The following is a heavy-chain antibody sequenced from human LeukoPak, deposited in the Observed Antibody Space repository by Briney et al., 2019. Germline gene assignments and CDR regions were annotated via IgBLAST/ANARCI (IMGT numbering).Heavy chain of an antibody. J-gene: IGHJ6*02. V-gene: IGHV4-34*01. CDR1: GGSFSGHY. D-gene: IGHD3-16*02. CDR3: ARHDYRGINDGMDV. Sequence: SETLSLTCVVYGGSFSGHYRSWIRQPPGKGLEWIGEINHSGSTNYIPSLKSRVTISVDTSKSQFSLKLSSVTAADTAVYYCARHDYRGINDGMDVWGQGTTVIVSS. CDR2: INHSGST.